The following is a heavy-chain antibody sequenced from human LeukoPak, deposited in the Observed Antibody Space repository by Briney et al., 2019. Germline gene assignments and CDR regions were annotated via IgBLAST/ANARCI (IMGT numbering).Heavy chain of an antibody. V-gene: IGHV3-64*02. CDR1: GFTFSSCA. CDR2: ISGSGDGT. Sequence: GGSLRLSCAASGFTFSSCAMHWVRQAPGKGLEYASDISGSGDGTDYADSVKGRFTISRDNSKTTLYLQMGSLRAEDMAVYYCARQKGSGSNWFDHWGQGTLVTVSS. J-gene: IGHJ5*02. CDR3: ARQKGSGSNWFDH. D-gene: IGHD3-10*01.